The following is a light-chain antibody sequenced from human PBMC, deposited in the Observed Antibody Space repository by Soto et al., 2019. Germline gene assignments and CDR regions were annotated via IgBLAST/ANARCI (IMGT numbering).Light chain of an antibody. J-gene: IGLJ1*01. CDR1: SSDIGGSNY. CDR2: GVT. CDR3: SSYTTSSTLDYV. Sequence: QSALTQPTSVSGSPGQSITISCTGTSSDIGGSNYVSWYQHHPGKAPKLMIYGVTNRPSGVSNRFSGSKSGNTASLTISGLQAEDEADYYCSSYTTSSTLDYVFATGTQLTVL. V-gene: IGLV2-14*01.